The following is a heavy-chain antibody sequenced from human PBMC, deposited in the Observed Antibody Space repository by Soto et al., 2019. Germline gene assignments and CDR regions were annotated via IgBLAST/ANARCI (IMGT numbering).Heavy chain of an antibody. V-gene: IGHV3-23*01. CDR3: AKYFTWRYYYDSSGYYPFDY. J-gene: IGHJ4*02. D-gene: IGHD3-22*01. CDR2: ISGSGGST. Sequence: GGSLRLSCAASGFTFSSYAMSWVRQAPGKGLEWVSAISGSGGSTYYADSVKGRFTISRDNSKNTLYLQMNSLRAEDTAVYYCAKYFTWRYYYDSSGYYPFDYWGQGTLVTVSS. CDR1: GFTFSSYA.